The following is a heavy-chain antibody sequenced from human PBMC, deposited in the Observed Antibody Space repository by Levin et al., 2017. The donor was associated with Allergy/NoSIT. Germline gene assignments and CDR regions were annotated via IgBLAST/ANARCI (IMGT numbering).Heavy chain of an antibody. Sequence: GGSLRLSCAASGFTFSSYAMNWVRQAPGKGLEWVSAMSGSGTNTYYADSVKGRFTISRDNSQNTLHLQMNTLRAEDTAVYYCAKVHCSNTACYDGARRLFERWGQGTLVTVSS. V-gene: IGHV3-23*01. D-gene: IGHD2-2*01. CDR3: AKVHCSNTACYDGARRLFER. J-gene: IGHJ5*02. CDR2: MSGSGTNT. CDR1: GFTFSSYA.